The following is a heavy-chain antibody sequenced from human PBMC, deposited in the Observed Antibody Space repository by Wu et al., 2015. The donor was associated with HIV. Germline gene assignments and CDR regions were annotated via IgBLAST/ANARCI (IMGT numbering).Heavy chain of an antibody. CDR1: EYTFTAYY. J-gene: IGHJ4*02. CDR3: ARSDFGSGTLASH. CDR2: IIPRSGDT. V-gene: IGHV1-2*02. D-gene: IGHD3-10*01. Sequence: QVYLAQSGAEVKKPGASVKVSCRASEYTFTAYYLHWIRQAPGQRFEWMGYIIPRSGDTLYSQKFRDRVSLTGDTAISTAFMDLSGLTSGDTAVYYCARSDFGSGTLASHWGQGTLVTVSS.